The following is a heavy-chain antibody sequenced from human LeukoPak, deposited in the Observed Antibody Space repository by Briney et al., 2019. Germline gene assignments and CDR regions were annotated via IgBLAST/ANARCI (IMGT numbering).Heavy chain of an antibody. D-gene: IGHD3-22*01. CDR3: ASVDYYDSSGPDYFDY. CDR1: GGSIITTNYY. CDR2: AFYIGTA. Sequence: SESLSLTCTVSGGSIITTNYYWGWIRQPPGKGLEWIGSAFYIGTAFYTPSLKSRVTISVDTSKNQFSLRLTSVTAADTAVYFCASVDYYDSSGPDYFDYWGQGILVTVPS. J-gene: IGHJ4*02. V-gene: IGHV4-39*07.